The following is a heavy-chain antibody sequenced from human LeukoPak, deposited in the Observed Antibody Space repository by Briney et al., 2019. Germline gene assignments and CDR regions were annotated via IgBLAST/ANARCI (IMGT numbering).Heavy chain of an antibody. CDR1: GGSISSSSYY. Sequence: PSETLSLTCTVSGGSISSSSYYWGWIRQPPGKGLEWIGSIYYSGSTYYNPSLKSRVTISVDTSKNQFSLKLSSVTAADTAVYYCARRYGGSYLFIGAFDIWGQGTMVTVSS. CDR3: ARRYGGSYLFIGAFDI. D-gene: IGHD1-26*01. CDR2: IYYSGST. J-gene: IGHJ3*02. V-gene: IGHV4-39*07.